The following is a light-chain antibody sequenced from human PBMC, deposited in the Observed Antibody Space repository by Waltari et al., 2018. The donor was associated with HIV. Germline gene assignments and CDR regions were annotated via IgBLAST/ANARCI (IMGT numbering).Light chain of an antibody. Sequence: QSALTQPASVSGSPGQSITISCPGTSSDVGASNYVPWYQQQPGKAPKLLIYDIRQRPSGVSARFSGAKSGNTASLTISGLQAEDEGDYHCCSSAGGSTFVFGTGTRVTVL. CDR1: SSDVGASNY. V-gene: IGLV2-23*02. CDR2: DIR. J-gene: IGLJ1*01. CDR3: CSSAGGSTFV.